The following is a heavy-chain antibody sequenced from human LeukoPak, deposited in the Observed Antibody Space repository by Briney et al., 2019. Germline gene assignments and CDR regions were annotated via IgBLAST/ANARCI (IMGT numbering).Heavy chain of an antibody. V-gene: IGHV3-15*01. J-gene: IGHJ4*02. CDR1: GFTFSNAW. CDR3: TRGPRPFDY. CDR2: ITKKIDGGTT. Sequence: NPGGSLRLSCTASGFTFSNAWMSWVRQAPGKGLEWVGRITKKIDGGTTMYAAPVRGRFTISRDDSKDTLYLQMNSLKTDDTAVYYCTRGPRPFDYWGQGTLVTVSS.